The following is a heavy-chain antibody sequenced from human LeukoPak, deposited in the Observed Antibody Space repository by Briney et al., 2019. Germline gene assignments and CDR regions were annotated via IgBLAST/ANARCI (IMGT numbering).Heavy chain of an antibody. CDR2: IYPGDSDT. D-gene: IGHD1-26*01. V-gene: IGHV5-51*01. CDR1: GYSFTTFW. J-gene: IGHJ4*02. Sequence: GESLKISCKGSGYSFTTFWIGWVRQMPGKGVEWLGIIYPGDSDTRYSPSFQGQVTISVDKSISTAYLQWDSLKASDTAIYYCARLMTSYTGSPYYFDYWGQGTLVTVSS. CDR3: ARLMTSYTGSPYYFDY.